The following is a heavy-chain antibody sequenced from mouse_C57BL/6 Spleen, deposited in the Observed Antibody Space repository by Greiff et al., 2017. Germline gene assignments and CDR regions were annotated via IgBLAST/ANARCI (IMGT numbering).Heavy chain of an antibody. J-gene: IGHJ3*01. D-gene: IGHD2-5*01. Sequence: QVQLQQPGAELVKPGASVKLSCKASGYTFTSYWMHWVKQRPGQGLEWIGMIHPNSGSTNYNEKFKSKATLTVDKSSSTAYMQLSSLTSEDSAVYYCACSYSNYPAWFAYWGQGTLVTVSA. CDR1: GYTFTSYW. CDR3: ACSYSNYPAWFAY. V-gene: IGHV1-64*01. CDR2: IHPNSGST.